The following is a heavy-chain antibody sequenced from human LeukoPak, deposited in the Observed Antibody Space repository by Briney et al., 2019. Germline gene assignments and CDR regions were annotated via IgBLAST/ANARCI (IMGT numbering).Heavy chain of an antibody. CDR3: VKGGYDFVEVAYFDF. CDR1: GLSFNNYA. D-gene: IGHD5-12*01. J-gene: IGHJ4*02. Sequence: GGSLRLSCAASGLSFNNYAMGWVRQAPGKGLEWVSIIIASSGSTFYADSVKGRFTISRDNSKNTLYLQMNSLRVEDTAVYYCVKGGYDFVEVAYFDFWGQGTPVTVSS. V-gene: IGHV3-23*01. CDR2: IIASSGST.